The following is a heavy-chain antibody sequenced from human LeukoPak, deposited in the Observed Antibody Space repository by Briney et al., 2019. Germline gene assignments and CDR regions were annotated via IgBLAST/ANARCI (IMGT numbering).Heavy chain of an antibody. CDR2: IIPIFGTA. D-gene: IGHD5-18*01. J-gene: IGHJ4*02. V-gene: IGHV1-69*06. Sequence: GASVKVSCKASGGTFSSYAISWVRQAPGQGLEWMGGIIPIFGTANYAQKFQGRVTITADKSTSTAYMELSSLRSEDTAVYYCARDRGDTAPEGGDYWGQGTLVTVSS. CDR3: ARDRGDTAPEGGDY. CDR1: GGTFSSYA.